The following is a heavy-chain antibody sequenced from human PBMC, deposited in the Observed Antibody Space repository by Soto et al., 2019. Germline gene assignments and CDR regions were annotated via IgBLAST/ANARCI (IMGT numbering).Heavy chain of an antibody. Sequence: AASVKVSCKASGYTFSGYYMHWVRRAPGQGLEWMGWINPNSGGTNYAQKFQGRVTMTRDTSISTAYMELSSLTSDDTAVYYCARDFVVFAIRKLSYGLDVWGQGTTVTVSS. V-gene: IGHV1-2*02. D-gene: IGHD2-21*01. CDR3: ARDFVVFAIRKLSYGLDV. CDR2: INPNSGGT. CDR1: GYTFSGYY. J-gene: IGHJ6*02.